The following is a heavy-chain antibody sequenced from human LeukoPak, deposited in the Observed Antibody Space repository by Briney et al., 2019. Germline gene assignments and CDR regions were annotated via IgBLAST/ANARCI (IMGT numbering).Heavy chain of an antibody. CDR2: ISYDGSNK. CDR1: GFTFSSYA. V-gene: IGHV3-30-3*01. CDR3: ARSPQVLRYFDWLERGSYFDY. Sequence: GRSLRLSCAASGFTFSSYAMHWVRQAPGKGLEWVAVISYDGSNKYYADSVKGRFTISRDNSKNTLYLQMNSLRAEDTAVYCCARSPQVLRYFDWLERGSYFDYWGQGTLVTVSS. J-gene: IGHJ4*02. D-gene: IGHD3-9*01.